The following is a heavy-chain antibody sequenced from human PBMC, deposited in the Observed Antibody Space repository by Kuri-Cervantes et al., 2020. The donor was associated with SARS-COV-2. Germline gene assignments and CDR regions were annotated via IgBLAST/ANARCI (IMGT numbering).Heavy chain of an antibody. CDR2: VYTSGIT. CDR3: AREGYCSSVSCFLFDY. CDR1: GYSISSGYY. V-gene: IGHV4-61*02. Sequence: SQTLSLTCAVSGYSISSGYYWGWIRQPAGKGLEWIGRVYTSGITNYNPSLKSRVTMSVDTSNNQFSLKLNSVTAADTAVYYCAREGYCSSVSCFLFDYWGQGMLVTVSS. J-gene: IGHJ4*02. D-gene: IGHD2-2*01.